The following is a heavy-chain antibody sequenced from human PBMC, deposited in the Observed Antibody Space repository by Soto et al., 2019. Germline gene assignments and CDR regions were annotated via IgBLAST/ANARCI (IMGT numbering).Heavy chain of an antibody. Sequence: PGGSLRLSCAASGFTFSSGAMSWGRQAPGKGLEWVSAISGSGGSTYYADSVKGRFTISRDNSKNTLYLQMNSLRAADTAVYYCAKGSSSGWAPGLRYFDSWGQGTLVTVSS. CDR2: ISGSGGST. D-gene: IGHD6-19*01. CDR1: GFTFSSGA. CDR3: AKGSSSGWAPGLRYFDS. J-gene: IGHJ4*02. V-gene: IGHV3-23*01.